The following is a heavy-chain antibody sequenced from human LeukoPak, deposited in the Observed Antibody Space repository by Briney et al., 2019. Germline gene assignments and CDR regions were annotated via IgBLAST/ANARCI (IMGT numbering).Heavy chain of an antibody. CDR1: GGSISSYY. D-gene: IGHD3-16*01. CDR3: ARDSPSRGDFWLDP. V-gene: IGHV4-59*01. CDR2: IYYSGST. J-gene: IGHJ5*02. Sequence: PSETLSLTCTVSGGSISSYYWSWIRQPPGKGLEWIGYIYYSGSTNYNPSLKSRVTISVDTSKNQFSLKLSSVTAADTAVYYCARDSPSRGDFWLDPWGQGTLVTVSS.